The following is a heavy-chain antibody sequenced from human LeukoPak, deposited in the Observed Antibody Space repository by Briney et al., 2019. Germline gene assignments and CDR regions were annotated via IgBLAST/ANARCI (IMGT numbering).Heavy chain of an antibody. CDR2: ISGSGGST. Sequence: GGSLRLSCAASGFTFSTYGMIWVRQAPGKGLEWVSAISGSGGSTYYADSVKGRFTISRDNSKNTLYLQMNSLRAEDTAVYYCANILMTGYSFDYWGQGTLVTVSS. CDR1: GFTFSTYG. CDR3: ANILMTGYSFDY. D-gene: IGHD3-9*01. V-gene: IGHV3-23*01. J-gene: IGHJ4*02.